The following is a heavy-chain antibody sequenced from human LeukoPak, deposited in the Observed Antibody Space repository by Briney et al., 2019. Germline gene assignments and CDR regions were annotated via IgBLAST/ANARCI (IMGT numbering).Heavy chain of an antibody. CDR3: ARDPIVGATVYAFDI. V-gene: IGHV1-46*01. CDR2: INPSGGST. D-gene: IGHD1-26*01. J-gene: IGHJ3*02. CDR1: GYTFTSYY. Sequence: GASVKVSCKASGYTFTSYYMHWVRQAPGQGLEWMGIINPSGGSTSYAQKFQGRVTMTRDTSTSTVYMELSSLGSEDTAVYYCARDPIVGATVYAFDIWGQGTMVTVSS.